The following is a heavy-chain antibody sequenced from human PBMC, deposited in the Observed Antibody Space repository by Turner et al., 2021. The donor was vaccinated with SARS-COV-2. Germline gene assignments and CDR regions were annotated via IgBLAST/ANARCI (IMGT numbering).Heavy chain of an antibody. Sequence: QVTLVEAGEGVVQLGGSLSLSCEAFRFTFSSYGMHWVRQAPGKGLEWVAVISYDGSNKYYADSVKGRFTISRDNSKNTLYLQMNSLRAEDTAVYYCAKVFFSYGYYAVYFDYWGQGTLVTVSS. CDR1: RFTFSSYG. CDR3: AKVFFSYGYYAVYFDY. J-gene: IGHJ4*02. D-gene: IGHD5-18*01. V-gene: IGHV3-30*18. CDR2: ISYDGSNK.